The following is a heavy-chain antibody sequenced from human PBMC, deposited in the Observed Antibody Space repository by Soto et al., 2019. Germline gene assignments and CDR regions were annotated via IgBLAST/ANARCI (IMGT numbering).Heavy chain of an antibody. J-gene: IGHJ4*02. CDR1: GGSFSGYY. CDR3: ARDKITGLFDY. D-gene: IGHD2-8*02. Sequence: QVQLQQWGAGLLKPSETLSLTCAVCGGSFSGYYWTWIRQPPGTGLEWIGEINHSGSTNYNPSLKSRVTISVDTSKNQFSLNLTSVTAADTAVYYCARDKITGLFDYWGQGTLVTVSS. V-gene: IGHV4-34*01. CDR2: INHSGST.